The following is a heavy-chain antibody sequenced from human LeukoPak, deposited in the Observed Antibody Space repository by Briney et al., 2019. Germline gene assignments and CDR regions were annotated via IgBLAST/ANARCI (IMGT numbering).Heavy chain of an antibody. CDR3: APIDFQH. V-gene: IGHV3-23*01. CDR1: GFTFSNYA. Sequence: PGGSLRLSCAASGFTFSNYAMSWVRQAPGKGLEWVSVVGGSGGSTYYAESVKGRFTISRDNSKNTLYLQMNSLRAEDTAVYYCAPIDFQHWGQGTLVTVSS. J-gene: IGHJ1*01. CDR2: VGGSGGST.